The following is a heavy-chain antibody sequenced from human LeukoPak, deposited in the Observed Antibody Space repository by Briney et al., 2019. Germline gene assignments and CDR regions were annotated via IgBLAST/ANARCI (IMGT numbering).Heavy chain of an antibody. V-gene: IGHV3-7*01. CDR1: GFTFSTSW. D-gene: IGHD6-13*01. Sequence: GGSLRLSCAASGFTFSTSWMTWVRQAPGKGLEWVANIKQDGSEKYYVDSVKGRFTISRDNAKNSLYLQMNSLRAEDTAVYYCAREKVAADYYYYHYGMDVWGQGTTVTVSS. CDR3: AREKVAADYYYYHYGMDV. J-gene: IGHJ6*02. CDR2: IKQDGSEK.